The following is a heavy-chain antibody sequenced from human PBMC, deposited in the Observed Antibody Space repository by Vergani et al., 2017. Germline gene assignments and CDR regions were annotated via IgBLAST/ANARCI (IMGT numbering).Heavy chain of an antibody. D-gene: IGHD2-15*01. CDR2: ISSSSSYT. J-gene: IGHJ5*02. CDR3: AATPGSGGSPNWFDP. CDR1: GFTFSDYY. V-gene: IGHV3-11*06. Sequence: QVQLVESGGGLVKPGGSLRLSCAASGFTFSDYYMSWIRQAPGKGLEWVSYISSSSSYTNYADSVKGRFTISRDNATNSLYLQMNSLRAEDAAVYYCAATPGSGGSPNWFDPWGQGTLVTVSS.